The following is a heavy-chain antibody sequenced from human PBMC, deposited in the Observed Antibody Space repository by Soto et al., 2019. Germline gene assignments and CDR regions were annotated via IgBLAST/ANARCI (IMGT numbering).Heavy chain of an antibody. CDR3: ARDPQITMIPPIYFDY. CDR2: IIPILGIA. J-gene: IGHJ4*02. V-gene: IGHV1-69*04. Sequence: SVKVSCKASRGTFSSYTISWVRQAPGQGLEWMGRIIPILGIANYAQKFQGRVTITADKSTSTAYMELSSLRSEDTAVYYCARDPQITMIPPIYFDYWGQGTLVTVSS. CDR1: RGTFSSYT. D-gene: IGHD3-22*01.